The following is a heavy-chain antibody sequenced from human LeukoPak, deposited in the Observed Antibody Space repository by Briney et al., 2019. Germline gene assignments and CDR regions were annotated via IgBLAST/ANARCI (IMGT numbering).Heavy chain of an antibody. CDR1: SFTINSFY. Sequence: SETLSLTCTVSSFTINSFYWSWLRPPPGQGLVWSGYIYYSGTNYEHPSLKSRVTISVDTSKNQFSLKLSSVTAADTAVYYCARAELGYFDYWGQGTLVTVSS. V-gene: IGHV4-59*01. D-gene: IGHD1-7*01. CDR2: IYYSGTN. CDR3: ARAELGYFDY. J-gene: IGHJ4*02.